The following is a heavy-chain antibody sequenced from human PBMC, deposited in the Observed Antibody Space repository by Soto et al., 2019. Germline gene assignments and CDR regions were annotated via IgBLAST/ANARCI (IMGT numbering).Heavy chain of an antibody. J-gene: IGHJ3*02. CDR3: TTDWAPDQIMAQEEDAFYI. CDR1: GFTFSNAW. Sequence: PGGSLRLSCAASGFTFSNAWMNWVRQAPGKGLEWVGRIKSKTDGGTTDYAAPVKGRFTISRDDSKNTLYLQMNSLKTEDTAVYYCTTDWAPDQIMAQEEDAFYIWGQGTMVTVSS. CDR2: IKSKTDGGTT. D-gene: IGHD3-16*01. V-gene: IGHV3-15*07.